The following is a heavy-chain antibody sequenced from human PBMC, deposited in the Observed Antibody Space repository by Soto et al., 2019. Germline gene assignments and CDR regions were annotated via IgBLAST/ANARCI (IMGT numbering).Heavy chain of an antibody. CDR1: GGSFSGYY. D-gene: IGHD3-9*01. J-gene: IGHJ3*02. CDR2: INHSGST. V-gene: IGHV4-34*01. CDR3: ARGVRVLTGYRPLNDAFDI. Sequence: SETLSLTCAVYGGSFSGYYWNWIRQPPGKGLEWIGEINHSGSTNYNPSLKSRNTISVDTSKNQFSLKLTSLTAADTTVYYCARGVRVLTGYRPLNDAFDIWGQGTMVTVSS.